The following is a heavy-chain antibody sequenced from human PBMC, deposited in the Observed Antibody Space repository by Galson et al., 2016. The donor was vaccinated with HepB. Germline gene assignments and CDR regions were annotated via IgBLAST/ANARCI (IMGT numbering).Heavy chain of an antibody. D-gene: IGHD3-10*01. CDR3: LSQGPIGEEDF. Sequence: SLRLSCAASGISFSNYWMTWVRQAPGKGLEWVANIKEDGSVKYYVDSVKGRFLISRDNAKKMLYLQMSSLRVEDTAVYYCLSQGPIGEEDFWGQGTLVTVSS. CDR1: GISFSNYW. J-gene: IGHJ4*02. CDR2: IKEDGSVK. V-gene: IGHV3-7*01.